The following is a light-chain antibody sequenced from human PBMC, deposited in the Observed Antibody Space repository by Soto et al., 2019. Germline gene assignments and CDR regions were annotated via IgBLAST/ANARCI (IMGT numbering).Light chain of an antibody. J-gene: IGKJ1*01. Sequence: EIVLTQSPATLSVSPGDRATLSCRASQSVNSNLAWYHLKPGQAPRLLIYGASIRAAGIPARFTGSESGTEFTLSISILQSEDFAVYYCQQYDDWPWTFGHGTKVDIK. V-gene: IGKV3D-15*03. CDR1: QSVNSN. CDR2: GAS. CDR3: QQYDDWPWT.